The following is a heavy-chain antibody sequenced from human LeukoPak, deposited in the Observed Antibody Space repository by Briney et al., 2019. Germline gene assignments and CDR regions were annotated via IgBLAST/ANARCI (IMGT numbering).Heavy chain of an antibody. V-gene: IGHV3-23*01. CDR3: ARGPFRYYDSSGFYYMDV. CDR1: GFTFSSYA. CDR2: ISGSGGST. Sequence: GGSLRLSCAASGFTFSSYAMSWVRQAPGKGLEWVSAISGSGGSTYYADSVKGRFTISRDNAKNSLYLQMNSLRAEDTAVYYCARGPFRYYDSSGFYYMDVWGKGTTVTVSS. D-gene: IGHD3-22*01. J-gene: IGHJ6*03.